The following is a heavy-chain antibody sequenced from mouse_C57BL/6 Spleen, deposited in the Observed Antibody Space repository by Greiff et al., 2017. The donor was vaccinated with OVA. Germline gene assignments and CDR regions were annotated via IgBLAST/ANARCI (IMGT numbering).Heavy chain of an antibody. CDR3: AREGYGNYRGFDY. CDR1: GYTFTDYY. D-gene: IGHD2-10*02. J-gene: IGHJ2*01. Sequence: VQLQQSGAELVKPGASVQISCQASGYTFTDYYINWVKPRPGPGLEGIGKIGPGSGSTYYNEKVKGKATLTADKSSSTAYMQLSSLTSEDAAVYFCAREGYGNYRGFDYWGQGTTLTVSS. V-gene: IGHV1-77*01. CDR2: IGPGSGST.